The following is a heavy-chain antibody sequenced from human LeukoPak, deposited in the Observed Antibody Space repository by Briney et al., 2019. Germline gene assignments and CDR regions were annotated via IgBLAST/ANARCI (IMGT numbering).Heavy chain of an antibody. CDR2: INPSGGST. CDR1: GYTFTSYY. D-gene: IGHD3-9*01. Sequence: ASVKVSCKASGYTFTSYYMHWVRQAPGQGLEWMGIINPSGGSTSYAQKFQGRVTMTRDMSTSTVYMELSSLRSEDTALYYCAKGRNYDILTGYLPDWAFDIWGQGTMVTVSS. CDR3: AKGRNYDILTGYLPDWAFDI. V-gene: IGHV1-46*01. J-gene: IGHJ3*02.